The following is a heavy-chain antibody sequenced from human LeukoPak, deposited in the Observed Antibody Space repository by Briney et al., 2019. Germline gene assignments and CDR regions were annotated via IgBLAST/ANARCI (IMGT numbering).Heavy chain of an antibody. Sequence: GGSLRLSCAASGFTFDDYAMHWVRQAPGKGLEWVSVISWNSGTIAYADSVKGRFPISRDNAKNSLYLQMNSLRAEDTALYYCAKDLAFGITLRRGSNSHKGYWGQGTLVTVSS. CDR3: AKDLAFGITLRRGSNSHKGY. CDR2: ISWNSGTI. D-gene: IGHD3-10*01. CDR1: GFTFDDYA. V-gene: IGHV3-9*01. J-gene: IGHJ4*02.